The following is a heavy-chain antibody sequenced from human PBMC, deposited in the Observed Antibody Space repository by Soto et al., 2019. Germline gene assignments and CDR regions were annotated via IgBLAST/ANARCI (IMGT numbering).Heavy chain of an antibody. CDR3: ARDAYNPDSSSRGGYYYYDMDV. V-gene: IGHV4-31*02. D-gene: IGHD6-6*01. Sequence: SETLSLTCTVSGGSISSGANCWSWVRQHPGKGLEWIGYIYYTGTTYYSPSLKSRLTISLDTSKNQFSLKLTSVTAADTAVYHCARDAYNPDSSSRGGYYYYDMDVWGQGTTVTVSS. CDR1: GGSISSGANC. J-gene: IGHJ6*02. CDR2: IYYTGTT.